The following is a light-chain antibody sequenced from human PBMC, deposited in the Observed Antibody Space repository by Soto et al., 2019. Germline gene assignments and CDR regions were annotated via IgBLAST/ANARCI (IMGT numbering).Light chain of an antibody. V-gene: IGKV1-9*01. CDR3: QQLNSYPPT. Sequence: DIPLTQSPSFLSASVGDRVTITCRASQGVSSYLAGYQQKPGKAPKLLIYAASILQSGVPSRFSGSESGTECTLTISSLQPEDFATYYCQQLNSYPPTFGGGTKVEIK. J-gene: IGKJ4*01. CDR2: AAS. CDR1: QGVSSY.